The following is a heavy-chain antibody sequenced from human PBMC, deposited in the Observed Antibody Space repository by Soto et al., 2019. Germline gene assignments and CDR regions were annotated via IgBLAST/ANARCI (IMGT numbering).Heavy chain of an antibody. Sequence: ETLSLTSVDSGGSISSSNWWTWVRQPPGKRLEWIGEIYHNGSPTYSPSLRGRATISVDKSKSQFSLRLTSVTASDTAAYYCARLGAYYQSLDPWGQGTVVTVSS. CDR1: GGSISSSNW. V-gene: IGHV4-4*02. D-gene: IGHD2-21*01. J-gene: IGHJ5*02. CDR2: IYHNGSP. CDR3: ARLGAYYQSLDP.